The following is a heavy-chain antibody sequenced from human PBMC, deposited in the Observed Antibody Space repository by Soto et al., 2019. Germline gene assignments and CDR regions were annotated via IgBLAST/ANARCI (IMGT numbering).Heavy chain of an antibody. J-gene: IGHJ6*02. Sequence: SLRLSCAASGFTFSSYGMHWVRQAPGKGLEWVAVISYDGSNKYYADSVKGRFTISRDNSKNTLYLQMNSLRAEDTAVYYCAKDTRSSSSVGYYYYGMDVWGQGTTVTVSS. V-gene: IGHV3-30*18. CDR3: AKDTRSSSSVGYYYYGMDV. D-gene: IGHD6-6*01. CDR1: GFTFSSYG. CDR2: ISYDGSNK.